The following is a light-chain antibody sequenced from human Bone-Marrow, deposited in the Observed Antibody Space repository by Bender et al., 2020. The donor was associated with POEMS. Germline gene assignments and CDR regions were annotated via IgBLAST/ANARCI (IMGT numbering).Light chain of an antibody. CDR2: EVT. Sequence: QSALTQPASVSGSPGQSITISCTGTSKDVGTYNLVSWYQQTPGKAPKVIIYEVTERPSGVSSRFAGSKSGNTASLTISGLQAEDEADYYCSSYAGSSYVFGTGTKVTVL. CDR3: SSYAGSSYV. J-gene: IGLJ1*01. CDR1: SKDVGTYNL. V-gene: IGLV2-23*02.